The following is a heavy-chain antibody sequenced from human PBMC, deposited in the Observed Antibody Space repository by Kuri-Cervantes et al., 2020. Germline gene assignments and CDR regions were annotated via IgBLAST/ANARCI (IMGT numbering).Heavy chain of an antibody. V-gene: IGHV3-23*01. CDR3: TKDYYDTSGAY. J-gene: IGHJ4*02. Sequence: GESLKISCAASGFTFSSYAMSWVRQAPGKGLEWVSAISGSGGSTYYADSVKGRFTISRDNSKNTLFLQMNSLRADDTAVYYCTKDYYDTSGAYRGQGTLVTVSS. D-gene: IGHD3-22*01. CDR2: ISGSGGST. CDR1: GFTFSSYA.